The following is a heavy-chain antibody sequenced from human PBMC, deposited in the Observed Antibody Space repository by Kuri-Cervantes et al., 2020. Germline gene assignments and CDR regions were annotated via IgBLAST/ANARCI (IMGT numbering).Heavy chain of an antibody. CDR1: GYSFTTYC. CDR2: MYPGDSDT. V-gene: IGHV5-51*01. CDR3: ARRGYSNYGFDY. J-gene: IGHJ4*02. D-gene: IGHD4-11*01. Sequence: GESLKISCMGCGYSFTTYCLGWVRQMPGKGLEWMGIMYPGDSDTRHSPSFQGQVTISADKPISTAYLQWRSLKASDTAMYYCARRGYSNYGFDYWGQGTLVTVSS.